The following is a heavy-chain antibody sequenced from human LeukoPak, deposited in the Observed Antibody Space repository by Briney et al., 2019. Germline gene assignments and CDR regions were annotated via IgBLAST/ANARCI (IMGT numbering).Heavy chain of an antibody. Sequence: GRSLRVSCAASGFSFSDYVFHWVRQSPDKGLEWVALIGSNGSKKYYSDSVQGRFTISRDNAKNTLYLQMNSLRAEDTAVYYCARDRDGYSTIYWGQGTLVTVSS. CDR3: ARDRDGYSTIY. CDR2: IGSNGSKK. J-gene: IGHJ4*02. V-gene: IGHV3-30*04. CDR1: GFSFSDYV. D-gene: IGHD6-13*01.